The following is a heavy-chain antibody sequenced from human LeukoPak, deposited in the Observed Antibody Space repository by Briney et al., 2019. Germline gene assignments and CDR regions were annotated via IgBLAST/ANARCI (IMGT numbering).Heavy chain of an antibody. Sequence: PGGSLRLSCAASGFTFSRSGMHWVRQAPGKGLEWVTFIGYDGSNKYYADSVKGRFTISRDNSKNTLYLQMNSLRAEDTAVYYCAQTSSWGFDYWGQGTLVTVSS. CDR2: IGYDGSNK. CDR3: AQTSSWGFDY. V-gene: IGHV3-30*02. D-gene: IGHD6-13*01. CDR1: GFTFSRSG. J-gene: IGHJ4*02.